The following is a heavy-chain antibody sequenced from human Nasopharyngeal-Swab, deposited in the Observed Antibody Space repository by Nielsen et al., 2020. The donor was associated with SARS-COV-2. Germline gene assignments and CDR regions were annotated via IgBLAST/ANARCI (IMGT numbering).Heavy chain of an antibody. CDR3: ARGAGCWETSGSYPWWGDYYYYGMDV. D-gene: IGHD1-26*01. Sequence: WIRQPPGKGLEWIGYIYYSGSTNYNPSLKSRVTISVDTSKNQFSLKLSSVTAADTAVYYCARGAGCWETSGSYPWWGDYYYYGMDVWGQGTTVTVSS. CDR2: IYYSGST. V-gene: IGHV4-59*01. J-gene: IGHJ6*02.